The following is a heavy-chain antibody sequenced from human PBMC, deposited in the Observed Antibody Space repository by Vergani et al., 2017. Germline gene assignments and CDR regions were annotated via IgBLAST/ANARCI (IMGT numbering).Heavy chain of an antibody. J-gene: IGHJ4*02. CDR3: ARGASGDYVSSFDY. V-gene: IGHV3-66*02. CDR1: GFRVTTYY. D-gene: IGHD4-17*01. CDR2: IKSDGRT. Sequence: VELLESGGGLAQPGGSLRVSCSASGFRVTTYYMSWVRQAPGKGLEWVSVIKSDGRTSYADSVKGRFTISRDNSKNTLYLQMNSLRAEDTAVYYCARGASGDYVSSFDYWGQGTLVTVSS.